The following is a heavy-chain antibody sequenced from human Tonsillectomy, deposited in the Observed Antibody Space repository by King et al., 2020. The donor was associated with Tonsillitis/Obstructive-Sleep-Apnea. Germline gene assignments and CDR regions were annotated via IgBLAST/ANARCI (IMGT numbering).Heavy chain of an antibody. Sequence: VQLQESGPGLVKPSETVSLTCTVSGGSISSYYWSWIRQPPGKGLEWIGYIYYSGSSNYNPSLKSRVTISVDTSKNQFSLKLSSVTAADTAVYYCAREGIVAALNAFDIWGQGTMVTVSS. D-gene: IGHD5-12*01. CDR3: AREGIVAALNAFDI. CDR1: GGSISSYY. CDR2: IYYSGSS. J-gene: IGHJ3*02. V-gene: IGHV4-59*01.